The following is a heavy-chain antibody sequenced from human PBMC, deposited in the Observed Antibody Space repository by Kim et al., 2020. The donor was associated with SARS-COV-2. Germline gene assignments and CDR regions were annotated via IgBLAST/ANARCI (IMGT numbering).Heavy chain of an antibody. CDR2: ISSGGSNT. CDR3: ARGAASSDFFDY. D-gene: IGHD6-6*01. CDR1: GFSFSNYC. V-gene: IGHV3-48*02. Sequence: WGSLRLSCVASGFSFSNYCMHWVRQAPGRGLEWVSYISSGGSNTYYADSVKGRFTVSRDKAKNSLYLQMNSLGDEDTAVYYGARGAASSDFFDYSGQGTLVTVSP. J-gene: IGHJ4*02.